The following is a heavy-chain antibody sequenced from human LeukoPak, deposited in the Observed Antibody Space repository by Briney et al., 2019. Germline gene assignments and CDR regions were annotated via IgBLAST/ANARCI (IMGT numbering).Heavy chain of an antibody. Sequence: GGSLRLSCAASGFTFSSYGMHWVRQAPGKGLEWVAFIRYDGSNKYYADSVKGRFTISRDNSKNTLYLQMNSLRAEDTAVYYCAKELEYYYDSSGYYYFWYFDLWGRGTLVTVSS. J-gene: IGHJ2*01. V-gene: IGHV3-30*02. CDR2: IRYDGSNK. D-gene: IGHD3-22*01. CDR3: AKELEYYYDSSGYYYFWYFDL. CDR1: GFTFSSYG.